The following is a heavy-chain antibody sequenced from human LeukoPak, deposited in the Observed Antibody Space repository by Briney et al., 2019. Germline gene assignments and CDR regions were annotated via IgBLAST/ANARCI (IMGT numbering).Heavy chain of an antibody. CDR2: ISGSGGTT. Sequence: GGSLRLSCAASGFTFSNYAMSWVRQAPGKGLEWVSTISGSGGTTYYADSVEGRFTISRDNSKNTLYLQMSSLRAEDTAIYYCAKDPEQWTPRYCFGSRGQGTLVTVSS. V-gene: IGHV3-23*01. CDR3: AKDPEQWTPRYCFGS. CDR1: GFTFSNYA. D-gene: IGHD6-19*01. J-gene: IGHJ4*02.